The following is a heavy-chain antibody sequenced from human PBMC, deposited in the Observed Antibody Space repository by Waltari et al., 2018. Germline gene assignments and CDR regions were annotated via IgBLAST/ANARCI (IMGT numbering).Heavy chain of an antibody. Sequence: QAQLVESGGGVVQPGTSLRLSCAASGFSFRSYAMHWVRPAPGKGLERVAVIWHDAIITYYADSVRGRFTISRDNARQTLYLQMNSLRGDDTASYFCARVTTPHYDSTGAQDALGVWGQGTRVTVS. CDR2: IWHDAIIT. CDR3: ARVTTPHYDSTGAQDALGV. CDR1: GFSFRSYA. D-gene: IGHD2-8*02. V-gene: IGHV3-33*01. J-gene: IGHJ3*01.